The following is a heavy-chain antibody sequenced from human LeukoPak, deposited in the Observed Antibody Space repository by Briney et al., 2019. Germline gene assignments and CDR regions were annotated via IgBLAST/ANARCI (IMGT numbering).Heavy chain of an antibody. Sequence: GGSLRLSCAASGFTFSTYAMNWVRQAPGKGLEWVAVISDDGRHNYYADSVKGRFTISRDNSKNTLYLQMNSLRAEDTAVYYCAYEYWARPGGPLLDYWGQGTLVTVSS. D-gene: IGHD6-6*01. CDR1: GFTFSTYA. CDR2: ISDDGRHN. CDR3: AYEYWARPGGPLLDY. J-gene: IGHJ4*02. V-gene: IGHV3-30*14.